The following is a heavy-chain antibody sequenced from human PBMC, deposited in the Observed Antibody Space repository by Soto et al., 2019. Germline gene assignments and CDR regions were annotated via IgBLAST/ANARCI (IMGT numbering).Heavy chain of an antibody. Sequence: GESLKISCKGSGYSFTSHWIGWVRQMPGKGLEWMGIIYPGDSDTRYSPSFQGQVTISADKSISTAYLQWSSLKASDTAMYYCASSSIAARPLSDAFDIWGQGTMVTVSS. D-gene: IGHD6-6*01. CDR3: ASSSIAARPLSDAFDI. CDR2: IYPGDSDT. CDR1: GYSFTSHW. J-gene: IGHJ3*02. V-gene: IGHV5-51*01.